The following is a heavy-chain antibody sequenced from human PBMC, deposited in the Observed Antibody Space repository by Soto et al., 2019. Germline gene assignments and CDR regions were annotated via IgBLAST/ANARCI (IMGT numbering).Heavy chain of an antibody. CDR3: ARDGPYYYGFDV. V-gene: IGHV4-30-4*01. CDR1: GDSITNRDYY. J-gene: IGHJ6*02. CDR2: IDYSGNT. Sequence: SETLSLTCTVPGDSITNRDYYWNWIRQSPGKGLEWIACIDYSGNTYYTQSLKSRVVIKADTSNSPLSLKSRSVTAXETAMCFCARDGPYYYGFDVSAQVTTVNVPS.